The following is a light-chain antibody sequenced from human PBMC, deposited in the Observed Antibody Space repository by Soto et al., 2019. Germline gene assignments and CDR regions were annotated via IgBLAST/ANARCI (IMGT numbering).Light chain of an antibody. Sequence: EIVLTQSPGTLSLSPGERATLSCRASQSVGTYLACYQQKPGQAPRLLIYGASSRATGIPDRFSGSGSGTDFTLPISRLEPEDFAVYYCQQYVSIPLTFGGGTKVEIK. CDR3: QQYVSIPLT. CDR2: GAS. J-gene: IGKJ4*01. V-gene: IGKV3-20*01. CDR1: QSVGTY.